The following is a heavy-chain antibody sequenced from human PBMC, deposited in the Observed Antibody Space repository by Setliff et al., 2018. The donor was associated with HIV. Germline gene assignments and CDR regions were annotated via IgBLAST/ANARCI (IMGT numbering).Heavy chain of an antibody. Sequence: SETLSLTCSVSGGSMRSNIYYWGWIRLSPTKGLEWIGSIHLSDTYYNPSLKIRVTISVDTSKDQFSLKLTSLTAADTAVYYCARAVQLGYFDYWGQGTLVTVSS. CDR1: GGSMRSNIYY. CDR2: IHLSDT. D-gene: IGHD6-6*01. V-gene: IGHV4-39*07. J-gene: IGHJ4*02. CDR3: ARAVQLGYFDY.